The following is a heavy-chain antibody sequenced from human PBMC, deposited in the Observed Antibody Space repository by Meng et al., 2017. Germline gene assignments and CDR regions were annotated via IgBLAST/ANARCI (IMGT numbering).Heavy chain of an antibody. D-gene: IGHD3-9*01. J-gene: IGHJ4*02. V-gene: IGHV3-73*02. CDR1: GTRFSDSA. CDR3: VSEIGLHTIDY. CDR2: IRSKLNDHAT. Sequence: EVQGGESGGVLVQPGESLRFSCVVSGTRFSDSAIHWVRQVPGKGLEWVGRIRSKLNDHATGYAASVEDRFKISRDDSKDMAYLQMNSLKPEDTALYYCVSEIGLHTIDYWGQGTLVTVSS.